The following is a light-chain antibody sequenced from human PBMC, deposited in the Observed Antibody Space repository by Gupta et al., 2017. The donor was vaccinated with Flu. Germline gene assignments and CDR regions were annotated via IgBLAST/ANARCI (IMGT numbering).Light chain of an antibody. CDR1: QDIRSD. Sequence: DIQMTQSPSSLSASVGDRVTITCRASQDIRSDLGWYQQKPGKAPKRLIYGASGLQSGVPSRFSGSGSGTEFTLTISSLQPEDFATYYCLQDNTYPETFGRWTKVE. CDR3: LQDNTYPET. J-gene: IGKJ1*01. CDR2: GAS. V-gene: IGKV1-17*01.